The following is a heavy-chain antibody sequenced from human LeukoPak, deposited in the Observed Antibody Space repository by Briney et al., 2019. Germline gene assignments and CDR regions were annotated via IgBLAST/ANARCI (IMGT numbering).Heavy chain of an antibody. CDR1: GFTFSSYS. Sequence: GSLRLSCAASGFTFSSYSMNWVRQAPGKGLEWVSSISSSSSYIYYADSVKGRFTISRDNAKNSLYLQMNSLRAEDTAVYYCARDLSIDSSGYYPAGNAFDIWGQGTMVTVSS. CDR3: ARDLSIDSSGYYPAGNAFDI. J-gene: IGHJ3*02. V-gene: IGHV3-21*01. CDR2: ISSSSSYI. D-gene: IGHD3-22*01.